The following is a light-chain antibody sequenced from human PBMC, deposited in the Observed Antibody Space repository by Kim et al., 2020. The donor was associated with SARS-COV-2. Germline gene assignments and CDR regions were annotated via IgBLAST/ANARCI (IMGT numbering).Light chain of an antibody. CDR3: QQYGSSPLMS. J-gene: IGKJ5*01. CDR2: GAS. CDR1: QSVNSKY. V-gene: IGKV3-20*01. Sequence: PGERATLSCRASQSVNSKYFAWYKQKPGRTPRLIIQGASTRATGIPDRFTGSGSETDLTLTISRLEPEDFAMYYCQQYGSSPLMSFGQGTRLEIK.